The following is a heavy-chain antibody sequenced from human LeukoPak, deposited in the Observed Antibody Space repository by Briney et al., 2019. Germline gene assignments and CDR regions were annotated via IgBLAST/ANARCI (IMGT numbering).Heavy chain of an antibody. D-gene: IGHD5-18*01. CDR1: GYTFTSYY. CDR3: ARDLGIQLWEYYYYGMDV. V-gene: IGHV1-46*01. CDR2: INPSGGST. Sequence: ASVKVSCKASGYTFTSYYMHWVRQAPGQGLEWMGIINPSGGSTSYAQKFQGRVTMTRDTSTSTVYMELSSLRSEDTAVCYCARDLGIQLWEYYYYGMDVWGQGTTVTVSS. J-gene: IGHJ6*02.